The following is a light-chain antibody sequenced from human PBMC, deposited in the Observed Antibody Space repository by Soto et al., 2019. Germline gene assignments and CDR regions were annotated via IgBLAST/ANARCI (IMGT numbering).Light chain of an antibody. CDR1: QSIDNNY. V-gene: IGKV3-20*01. CDR3: QQYGTSPRNT. CDR2: AVS. Sequence: DMVLTQSPGTLSLSPGERATLSCRASQSIDNNYLAWYQRKPGQAPRLLIYAVSSRAPDIPDRFSGSGSGTDFTLTISGLEPEDFAVYYCQQYGTSPRNTFGQGTNLEIK. J-gene: IGKJ2*01.